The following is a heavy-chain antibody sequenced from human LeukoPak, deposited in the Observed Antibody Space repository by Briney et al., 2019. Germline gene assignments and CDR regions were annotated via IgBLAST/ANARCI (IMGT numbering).Heavy chain of an antibody. CDR1: GGSFSGYY. J-gene: IGHJ4*02. V-gene: IGHV4-34*01. D-gene: IGHD4-17*01. CDR3: ARERLQGDDYGDYPGGY. Sequence: SETLSLTCAVYGGSFSGYYWSWIRQPPGKGLEWIGEINHSGSTNYNPSLKSRVTISVDTSKNQFSLKLSSVTAADTAVYYCARERLQGDDYGDYPGGYWGQGTLVTVSS. CDR2: INHSGST.